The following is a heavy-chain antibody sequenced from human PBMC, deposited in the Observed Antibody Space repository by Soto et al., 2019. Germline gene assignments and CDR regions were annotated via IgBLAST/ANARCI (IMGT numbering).Heavy chain of an antibody. CDR3: ARAYSSSSRDWFEP. CDR2: IYHSGST. CDR1: GGSISSGGYS. J-gene: IGHJ5*02. V-gene: IGHV4-30-2*01. D-gene: IGHD6-6*01. Sequence: SETLSLTCAVSGGSISSGGYSWSWIRQPPGKGLEWIGYIYHSGSTYYNPSLKSRVTISVDRSKNQFSLKLSSVTAADTAVYYCARAYSSSSRDWFEPSAKGTLVTVAS.